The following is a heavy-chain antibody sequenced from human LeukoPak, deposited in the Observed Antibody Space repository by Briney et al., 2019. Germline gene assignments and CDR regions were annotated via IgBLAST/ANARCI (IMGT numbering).Heavy chain of an antibody. V-gene: IGHV3-21*01. D-gene: IGHD1-26*01. CDR3: ARDPRGGGRYYANYYYHYMDV. CDR2: ISSSSSYI. Sequence: PGGSLRLSCAASGFTFSNYIMNWVRQAPGKGLEWVSSISSSSSYIYYADSMKGRFTISRDNAKNSLYLQMNSLRAEDTAVYYCARDPRGGGRYYANYYYHYMDVWGKGTTVTVSS. J-gene: IGHJ6*03. CDR1: GFTFSNYI.